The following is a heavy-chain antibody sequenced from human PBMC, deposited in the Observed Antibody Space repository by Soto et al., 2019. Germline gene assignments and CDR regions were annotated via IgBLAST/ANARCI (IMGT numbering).Heavy chain of an antibody. J-gene: IGHJ4*02. V-gene: IGHV4-39*01. CDR2: MYYSGST. Sequence: PSETLSLTCTVSGASISSTTYYWGWIRQPPGKGLEWIGSMYYSGSTYYNPSLKSRVTISVDTSKNQFSLKLSSVTAADTAVYYCATGRGIYGSETYYKVPRVPASLYFDSWGQGTLVTVSS. CDR3: ATGRGIYGSETYYKVPRVPASLYFDS. CDR1: GASISSTTYY. D-gene: IGHD3-10*01.